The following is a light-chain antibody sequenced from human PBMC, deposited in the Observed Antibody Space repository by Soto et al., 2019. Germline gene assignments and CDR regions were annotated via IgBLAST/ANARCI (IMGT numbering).Light chain of an antibody. J-gene: IGKJ4*01. Sequence: TQITQSPSSVSSSVGDRVTITCRASQDISSWLAWYQQKPGKAPKLLIYTASSLQSGVPSRFSGSGFGTEFTLTISSLQPEDFATYYCQQANSFPLTFGGGTRWIS. CDR1: QDISSW. V-gene: IGKV1D-12*01. CDR2: TAS. CDR3: QQANSFPLT.